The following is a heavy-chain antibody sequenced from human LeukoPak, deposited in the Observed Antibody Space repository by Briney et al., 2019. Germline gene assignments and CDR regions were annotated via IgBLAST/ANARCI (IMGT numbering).Heavy chain of an antibody. CDR1: GYIFTSNW. Sequence: GESLKISCKGSGYIFTSNWIGWVRQMPGKGLEWMGIIYPGDSDTRYSPSFEGQVTISVDKSISTAYLQWSSLKASDTAMYYCARAAVTARIVDGFDIWGQGTMVTVSS. V-gene: IGHV5-51*01. CDR3: ARAAVTARIVDGFDI. CDR2: IYPGDSDT. D-gene: IGHD2-15*01. J-gene: IGHJ3*02.